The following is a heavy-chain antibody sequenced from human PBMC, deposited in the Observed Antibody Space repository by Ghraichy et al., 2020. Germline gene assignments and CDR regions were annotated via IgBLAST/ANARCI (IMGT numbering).Heavy chain of an antibody. D-gene: IGHD1-26*01. V-gene: IGHV4-61*01. CDR2: IYYSGTT. Sequence: SETLPLACTVSGGSVSVGSNYWSWIRQPPGKGLEWIGYIYYSGTTYYNPSLKSRVTISAAAARNQFSLELTSVTAADTAVYYCARELGATWGLDYWGQGILVTVSS. CDR3: ARELGATWGLDY. CDR1: GGSVSVGSNY. J-gene: IGHJ4*02.